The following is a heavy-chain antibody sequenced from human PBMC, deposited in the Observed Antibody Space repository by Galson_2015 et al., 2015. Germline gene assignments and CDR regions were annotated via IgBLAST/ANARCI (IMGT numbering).Heavy chain of an antibody. CDR2: TYYRSKWYD. J-gene: IGHJ4*02. D-gene: IGHD2-15*01. CDR3: ARGLAATGLDY. Sequence: CAISGDSVSSDSTAWNWFRQSPSRGLEWLGSTYYRSKWYDSFAISVRGRMTINPDTSKNQFSLQLNSVTPEDTAVYYCARGLAATGLDYWGQGALVTVSS. CDR1: GDSVSSDSTA. V-gene: IGHV6-1*01.